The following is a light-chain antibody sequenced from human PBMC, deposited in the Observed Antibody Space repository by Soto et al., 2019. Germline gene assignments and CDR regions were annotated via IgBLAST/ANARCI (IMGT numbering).Light chain of an antibody. V-gene: IGKV3-20*01. CDR3: QRYGSSPLT. Sequence: EIVMTQSPGTLSLSPGERATPSCRASQSVSSNHLAWYQQKPGQAPRLLIYGASTRASGIPDRFSGSGSGTDFTLTISRLEPEDLAVYYCQRYGSSPLTFGGGTKVDIK. J-gene: IGKJ4*01. CDR1: QSVSSNH. CDR2: GAS.